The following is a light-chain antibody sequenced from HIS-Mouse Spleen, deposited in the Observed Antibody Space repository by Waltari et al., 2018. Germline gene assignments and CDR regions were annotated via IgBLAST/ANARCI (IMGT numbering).Light chain of an antibody. Sequence: QSVLTQPPSVSAAPGQKVTISCSGSSSNIGNNYVSWYQQLPGTAPKPLIYDNNKRPSGIPDRFAGSKSGTSATLGITGLQTGDEADYYCGTWDSSLSAAVFGGGTQLTAL. J-gene: IGLJ7*02. CDR1: SSNIGNNY. V-gene: IGLV1-51*01. CDR3: GTWDSSLSAAV. CDR2: DNN.